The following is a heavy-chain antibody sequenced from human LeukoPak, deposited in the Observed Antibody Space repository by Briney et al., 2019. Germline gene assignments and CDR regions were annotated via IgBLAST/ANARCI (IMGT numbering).Heavy chain of an antibody. V-gene: IGHV3-20*04. Sequence: GGSLRLSCEASGFTFDDYGMAWVRQAPGKGLEWVSGLQRNGGSTGYADSVKGRFTISRDNAKNSLYLQMNSLRAEDTAVYYCARDNYYDSSARSALDYWGQGTLVTVSS. CDR1: GFTFDDYG. CDR3: ARDNYYDSSARSALDY. CDR2: LQRNGGST. J-gene: IGHJ4*02. D-gene: IGHD3-22*01.